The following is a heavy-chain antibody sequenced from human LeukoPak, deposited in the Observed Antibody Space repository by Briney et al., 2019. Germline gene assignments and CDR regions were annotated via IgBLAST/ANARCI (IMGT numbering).Heavy chain of an antibody. CDR2: INPNSGET. CDR3: ARDRDYSNTERGFDY. CDR1: GYTFTDYY. J-gene: IGHJ4*02. V-gene: IGHV1-2*02. D-gene: IGHD4-11*01. Sequence: GASVKVSCKTSGYTFTDYYIHWVRQVPGQGLEWMGWINPNSGETNSAQKFQGRVTMTGDTSISTAYMELRRVTSDDTAVYYCARDRDYSNTERGFDYWGQGTLVTVSS.